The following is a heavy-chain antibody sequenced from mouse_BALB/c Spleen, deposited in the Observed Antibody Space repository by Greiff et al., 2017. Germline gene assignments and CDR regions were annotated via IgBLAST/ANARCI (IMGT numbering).Heavy chain of an antibody. V-gene: IGHV1-5*01. CDR1: GYTFTSYW. CDR2: IYPGNSDT. J-gene: IGHJ1*01. CDR3: TSRGVTTVVAWYFDV. D-gene: IGHD1-1*01. Sequence: EVQLQQSGTVLARPGASVKMSCKASGYTFTSYWMHWVKQRPGQGLEWIGAIYPGNSDTSYNQKFKGKAKLTAGTSTSTAYMELRSLTNEDSAVYYCTSRGVTTVVAWYFDVWGAGTTVTVSS.